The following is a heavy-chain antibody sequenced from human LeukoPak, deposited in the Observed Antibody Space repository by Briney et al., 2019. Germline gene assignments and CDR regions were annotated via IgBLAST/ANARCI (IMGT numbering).Heavy chain of an antibody. V-gene: IGHV3-48*04. CDR2: ISSSGGAM. D-gene: IGHD6-13*01. Sequence: GGSLRLSCAASGFTFSSYAMGWVRQAPGKGLEWVSYISSSGGAMYYADSMKGRFTISRDNAKNSLYLQMNSLRAEDTAVYYCARIQYSSSWSWAFDIWGQGTMVTVSS. J-gene: IGHJ3*02. CDR3: ARIQYSSSWSWAFDI. CDR1: GFTFSSYA.